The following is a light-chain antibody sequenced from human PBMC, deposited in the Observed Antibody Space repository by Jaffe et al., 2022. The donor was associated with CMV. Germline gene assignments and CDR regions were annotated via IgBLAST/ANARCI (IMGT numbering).Light chain of an antibody. Sequence: DIQMTQSPSSLSASIGDRVTITCRASQGINNYLAWYQQRPGGVPKLLIYAASTLQTAVPSRFSGSGFGTDFTLTISSLQPEDVATYYCQKYDSAPRTFGPGTTVDIK. CDR3: QKYDSAPRT. CDR1: QGINNY. CDR2: AAS. V-gene: IGKV1-27*01. J-gene: IGKJ3*01.